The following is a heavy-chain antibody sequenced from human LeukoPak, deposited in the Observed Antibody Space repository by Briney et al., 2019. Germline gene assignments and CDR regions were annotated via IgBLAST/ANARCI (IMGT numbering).Heavy chain of an antibody. D-gene: IGHD1-26*01. CDR1: GYTFTGYY. CDR2: INPNSGGT. CDR3: ARVGQSADY. V-gene: IGHV1-2*06. J-gene: IGHJ4*02. Sequence: GESLKISCKGSGYTFTGYYMPWVRQAPGQRLEWMGRINPNSGGTNYAQKFQGRVTMTRDTSISTAYMELSRLRSDDTAVYYCARVGQSADYWGQGTLVSVSS.